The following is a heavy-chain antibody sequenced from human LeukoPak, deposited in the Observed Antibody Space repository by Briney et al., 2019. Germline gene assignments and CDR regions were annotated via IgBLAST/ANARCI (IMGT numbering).Heavy chain of an antibody. CDR1: GGSFSGYY. CDR2: INHSGST. J-gene: IGHJ1*01. Sequence: SETLSLTCAVYGGSFSGYYWSWIRQPPGKGLEWIGEINHSGSTNYNPSLKSRVTISVDTSKNQFSLKLSPVTAADTAVYYCARGEYSYGYRVYFQHWGQGTLVTVSS. D-gene: IGHD5-18*01. V-gene: IGHV4-34*01. CDR3: ARGEYSYGYRVYFQH.